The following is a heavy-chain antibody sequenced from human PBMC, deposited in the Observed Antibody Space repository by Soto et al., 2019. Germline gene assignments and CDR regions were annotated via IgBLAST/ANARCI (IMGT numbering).Heavy chain of an antibody. J-gene: IGHJ1*01. Sequence: PVGSLMLYCAASGFNFSSYALILVLQAPGNWMEWVSAISGSDGSTYYADSVKGRFTISRGNSKNTLYLQMNSPRAEDTAVYYCAKMDREPAPRRPSPEYFQHWGQGTLVTVSS. CDR3: AKMDREPAPRRPSPEYFQH. V-gene: IGHV3-23*01. CDR2: ISGSDGST. D-gene: IGHD2-2*01. CDR1: GFNFSSYA.